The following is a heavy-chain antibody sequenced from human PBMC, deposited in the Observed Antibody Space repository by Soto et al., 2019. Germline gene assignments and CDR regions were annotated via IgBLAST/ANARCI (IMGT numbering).Heavy chain of an antibody. V-gene: IGHV4-59*01. CDR1: AGSITSSC. CDR3: ARGEDAFFYYGLDV. CDR2: IYDTGISGYTPST. Sequence: PSETLSLTCTVSAGSITSSCWSWSRRPPGKGLEWIAYIYDTGISGYTPSTSYNPSLKSRVTMSVDTSKSQFSLKLNSVTAADTAVYYCARGEDAFFYYGLDVWGQGITVTVSS. J-gene: IGHJ6*02.